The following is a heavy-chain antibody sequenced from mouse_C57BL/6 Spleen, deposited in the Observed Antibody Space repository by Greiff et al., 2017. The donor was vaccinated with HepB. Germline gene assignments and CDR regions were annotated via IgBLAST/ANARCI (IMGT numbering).Heavy chain of an antibody. Sequence: QVQLQQPGAELVMPGASVKLSCKASGYTFTSYWMHWVKQRPGQGLEWIGEIDPSDSYTNYNQKFKGKSTLTVDKSSSTAYMQLSSLTSEDSAVYYCARRGFITTVVAKDYFDDWGQGTTLTVSS. CDR3: ARRGFITTVVAKDYFDD. CDR1: GYTFTSYW. J-gene: IGHJ2*01. CDR2: IDPSDSYT. V-gene: IGHV1-69*01. D-gene: IGHD1-1*01.